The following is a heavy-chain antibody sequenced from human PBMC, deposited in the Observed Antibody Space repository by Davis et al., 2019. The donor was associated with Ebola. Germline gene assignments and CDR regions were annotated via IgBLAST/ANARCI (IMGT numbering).Heavy chain of an antibody. V-gene: IGHV3-53*01. D-gene: IGHD1-26*01. Sequence: GGSLRLSCAASGFTVSSNYMIWVRQAPGKGLEWVSLLYSSGSTFYADSVKGRFTISRDNSKKTLYLQMNSLRAEDTAVYYCARGGALYYYYGMDVWGKGTTVTVSS. J-gene: IGHJ6*04. CDR3: ARGGALYYYYGMDV. CDR2: LYSSGST. CDR1: GFTVSSNY.